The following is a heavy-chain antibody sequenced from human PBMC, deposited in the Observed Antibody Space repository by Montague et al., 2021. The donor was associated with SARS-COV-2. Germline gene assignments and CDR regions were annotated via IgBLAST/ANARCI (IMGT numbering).Heavy chain of an antibody. D-gene: IGHD2-2*01. CDR1: GGSISSSSYY. J-gene: IGHJ6*02. CDR2: IYYSGST. CDR3: ARDKAEYIVVVPAVPLAYGMDV. Sequence: SETLSLTCTVSGGSISSSSYYWGWLRQPPGKGLEWIGSIYYSGSTYYNPSLKSRVTISVDTSKNQFSLKLSSATAADTAVYYCARDKAEYIVVVPAVPLAYGMDVWGQGTTVTVSS. V-gene: IGHV4-39*07.